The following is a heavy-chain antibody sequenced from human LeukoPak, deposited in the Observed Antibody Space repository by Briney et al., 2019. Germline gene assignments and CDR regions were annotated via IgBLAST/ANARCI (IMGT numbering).Heavy chain of an antibody. J-gene: IGHJ4*02. Sequence: GGSLRPSCAASGFTFSSYAMHWVRQAPGKGLEYVSAISSNGGSTYYANSVKGRFTISRDNSKNTLYLQMGSLRAEDMAVYYCAREGDCSGGSCYFDYWGQGTLVTVSS. CDR1: GFTFSSYA. D-gene: IGHD2-15*01. CDR2: ISSNGGST. CDR3: AREGDCSGGSCYFDY. V-gene: IGHV3-64*01.